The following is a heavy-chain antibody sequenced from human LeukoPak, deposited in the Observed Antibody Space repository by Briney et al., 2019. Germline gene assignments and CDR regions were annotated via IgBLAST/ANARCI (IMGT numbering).Heavy chain of an antibody. CDR3: ARDLYYDFWSGHSQLFDC. J-gene: IGHJ4*02. V-gene: IGHV3-7*01. CDR1: GFTLSSYW. D-gene: IGHD3-3*01. Sequence: HPGGSLRLSCAASGFTLSSYWMSWVRQAPGKGLEWVANIKQDGSEKYYVDSVKGRFTISRDNAKNSLYLQMNSLRAEDTAVYYCARDLYYDFWSGHSQLFDCWGQGTLVTVSS. CDR2: IKQDGSEK.